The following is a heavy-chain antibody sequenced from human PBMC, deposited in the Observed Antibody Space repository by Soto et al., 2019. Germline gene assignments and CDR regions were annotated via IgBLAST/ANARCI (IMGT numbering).Heavy chain of an antibody. CDR1: GFTFSSYA. CDR2: ISGSGGST. D-gene: IGHD2-2*01. Sequence: GGSLRLSCAASGFTFSSYAMSWVRQAPGKGLEWVSAISGSGGSTYYADSVKGRFTISRDNSKNTLYLQMNSLRAEDTAVYYCAKDPLGYCSSTSCYGNWFDPWGQGTLVTVSS. V-gene: IGHV3-23*01. J-gene: IGHJ5*02. CDR3: AKDPLGYCSSTSCYGNWFDP.